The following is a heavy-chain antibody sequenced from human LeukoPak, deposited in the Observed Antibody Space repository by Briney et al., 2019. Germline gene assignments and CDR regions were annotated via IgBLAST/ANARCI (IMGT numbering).Heavy chain of an antibody. Sequence: ALRLSSVGSGLNYRSYGMDSLGQAPGTGLVWVSRVRWDESFTSYADSVYVRFTIRRDNAKNTLYLHLHSLRGEGMSWCYCVRDRAALNFDYWGQRSLVTVSS. CDR2: VRWDESFT. CDR1: GLNYRSYG. V-gene: IGHV3-74*01. J-gene: IGHJ4*02. D-gene: IGHD2-15*01. CDR3: VRDRAALNFDY.